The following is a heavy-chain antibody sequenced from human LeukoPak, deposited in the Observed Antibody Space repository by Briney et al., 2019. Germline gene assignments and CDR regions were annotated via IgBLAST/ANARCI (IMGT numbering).Heavy chain of an antibody. Sequence: PSETLSLTCTVSGVSLSNYYWIWLRQSPGKGLEWIGHIFYTGSTKYNPSLKSRVTISIDTSKNQFSLKLSSVTAADTAVYYCAADCSGGSCYSRAPNDAFDIWGQGTMVTVSS. CDR2: IFYTGST. V-gene: IGHV4-59*01. CDR3: AADCSGGSCYSRAPNDAFDI. D-gene: IGHD2-15*01. CDR1: GVSLSNYY. J-gene: IGHJ3*02.